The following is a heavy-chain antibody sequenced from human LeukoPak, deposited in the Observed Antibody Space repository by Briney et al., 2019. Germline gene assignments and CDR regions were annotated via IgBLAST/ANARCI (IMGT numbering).Heavy chain of an antibody. J-gene: IGHJ4*02. V-gene: IGHV3-30*18. D-gene: IGHD3-10*01. CDR2: ISYDGSNK. CDR1: GFTFSSYG. Sequence: GGSLRPSCAASGFTFSSYGMHWVRQAPGKGLEWVAVISYDGSNKYYADSVKGRFTISRDNSKNTLYLQMNSLRAEDTAVYYCAKVGSLQAGYYFDYWGQGTLVTVSS. CDR3: AKVGSLQAGYYFDY.